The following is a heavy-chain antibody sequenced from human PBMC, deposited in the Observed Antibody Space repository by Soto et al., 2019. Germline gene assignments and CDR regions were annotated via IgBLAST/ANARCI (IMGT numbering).Heavy chain of an antibody. CDR2: ISWNSGSI. D-gene: IGHD1-26*01. J-gene: IGHJ4*02. Sequence: PGGSLRLSCAASGSTFDDYAMHWVRQAPGKGLEWVSGISWNSGSIGYADSVKGRFTISRDNAKNSLYLQMNSLRAEDTALYYCAKDLASGSYSYYFDYWGQGTLVTVSS. CDR3: AKDLASGSYSYYFDY. V-gene: IGHV3-9*01. CDR1: GSTFDDYA.